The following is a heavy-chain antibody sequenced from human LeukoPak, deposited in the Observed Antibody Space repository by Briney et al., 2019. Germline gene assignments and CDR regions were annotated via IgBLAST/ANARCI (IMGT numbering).Heavy chain of an antibody. CDR1: GFTVSSSY. Sequence: GGSLRLSCAASGFTVSSSYMSWVRQAPGKGLEWVSIISSAGTTYYADSVRGRFTISRDNSKNTVYLQVNSLRDEDTAVYYCARDLEAANTYYFDYWGQGTMVTVSS. CDR3: ARDLEAANTYYFDY. J-gene: IGHJ4*02. D-gene: IGHD6-13*01. V-gene: IGHV3-66*01. CDR2: ISSAGTT.